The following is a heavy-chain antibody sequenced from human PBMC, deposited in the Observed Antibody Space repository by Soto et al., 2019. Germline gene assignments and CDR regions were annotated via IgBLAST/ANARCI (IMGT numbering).Heavy chain of an antibody. D-gene: IGHD4-17*01. CDR3: ARDRTGDYDY. J-gene: IGHJ4*02. V-gene: IGHV4-59*01. Sequence: SETLSLTCTVSGGSISSYYWSWIRQPPGKGLEWIGYIYYSGSTNYNPSLKSRVTISVDTSKNQFSLKLSSVTAADTAVYYCARDRTGDYDYWGQGTLVTVSS. CDR2: IYYSGST. CDR1: GGSISSYY.